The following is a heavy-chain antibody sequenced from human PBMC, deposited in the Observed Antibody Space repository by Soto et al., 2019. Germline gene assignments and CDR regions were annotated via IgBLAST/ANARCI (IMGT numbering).Heavy chain of an antibody. D-gene: IGHD3-16*02. CDR2: MNPNSGNT. J-gene: IGHJ6*03. CDR1: GYTFTSYD. CDR3: AWAHLGELSLYHMDV. Sequence: ASVKVSCKASGYTFTSYDINWVRQATGQGLEWMGWMNPNSGNTGYAQKFQGRVTRTRNTSISTAYMELRSLRSEDTAVYYCAWAHLGELSLYHMDVWGKGTTVTVSS. V-gene: IGHV1-8*01.